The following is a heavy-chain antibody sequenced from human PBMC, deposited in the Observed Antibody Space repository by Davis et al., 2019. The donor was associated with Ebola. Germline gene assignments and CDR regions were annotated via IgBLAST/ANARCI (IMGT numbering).Heavy chain of an antibody. CDR3: ARCRSLGSYYYMDV. J-gene: IGHJ6*03. CDR1: GYSFTNYW. V-gene: IGHV5-51*01. CDR2: IYAGDSDT. D-gene: IGHD3-10*01. Sequence: GESLKISCKGSGYSFTNYWIGWVRQMPGKGLEWLGIIYAGDSDTRYSPSFQGQVTISADKSISTAYLQLSSLRASDTAVYYCARCRSLGSYYYMDVWGNGTSVTVSS.